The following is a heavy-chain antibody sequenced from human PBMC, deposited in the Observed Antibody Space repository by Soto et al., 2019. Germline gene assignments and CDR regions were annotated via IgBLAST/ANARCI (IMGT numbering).Heavy chain of an antibody. J-gene: IGHJ6*02. CDR1: GFTFSSYA. Sequence: GGSLRLSCAASGFTFSSYAMSWVRPAPGKGLEWVSAISGSGGSTYYADSVKGRFTISRDNSKNTLYLQMNSLRAEDTAVYYCARLRGSYYPPDYYYGMDVWGQGTTVTVSS. CDR3: ARLRGSYYPPDYYYGMDV. V-gene: IGHV3-23*01. D-gene: IGHD1-26*01. CDR2: ISGSGGST.